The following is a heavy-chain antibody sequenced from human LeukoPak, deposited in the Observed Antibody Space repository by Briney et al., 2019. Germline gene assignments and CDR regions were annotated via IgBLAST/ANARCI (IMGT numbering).Heavy chain of an antibody. J-gene: IGHJ4*02. CDR1: GFTLSNHG. V-gene: IGHV3-23*01. CDR3: AKDDSWLRFGE. CDR2: ISRSGDIT. Sequence: GSLRLSLAGSGFTLSNHGMNRVRQAPGKGLEWVSGISRSGDITYYADSVKGRLTISRDNSKNTLYLEMISLTAEDTAVYYCAKDDSWLRFGEWSQGTLVTVSS. D-gene: IGHD3-10*01.